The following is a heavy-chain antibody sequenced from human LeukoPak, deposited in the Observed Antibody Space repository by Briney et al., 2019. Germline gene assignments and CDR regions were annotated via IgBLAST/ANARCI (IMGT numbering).Heavy chain of an antibody. Sequence: ASVKVSCKASGGTFSSYAISWVRRAPGQGLEWMGGIIPIFGTANYAQKFQGRVTITADESTSTAYMELSSLRSEDTAVYYCAKSLLRVVWAYCGGDCYSFDYWGQGTLVTVSS. CDR3: AKSLLRVVWAYCGGDCYSFDY. J-gene: IGHJ4*02. CDR2: IIPIFGTA. D-gene: IGHD2-21*01. V-gene: IGHV1-69*13. CDR1: GGTFSSYA.